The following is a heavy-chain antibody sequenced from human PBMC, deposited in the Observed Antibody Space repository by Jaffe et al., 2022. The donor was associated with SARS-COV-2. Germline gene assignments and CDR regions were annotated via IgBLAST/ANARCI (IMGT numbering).Heavy chain of an antibody. J-gene: IGHJ6*02. CDR1: GFTFSSYD. CDR2: IGTAGDT. Sequence: EVQLVESGGGLVQPGGSLRLSCAASGFTFSSYDMHWVRQATGKGLEWVSAIGTAGDTYYPGSVKGRFTISRENAKNSLYLQMNSLRAGDTAVYYCARGTSVGVVIHGPYGMDVWGQGTTVTVSS. D-gene: IGHD3-3*01. CDR3: ARGTSVGVVIHGPYGMDV. V-gene: IGHV3-13*01.